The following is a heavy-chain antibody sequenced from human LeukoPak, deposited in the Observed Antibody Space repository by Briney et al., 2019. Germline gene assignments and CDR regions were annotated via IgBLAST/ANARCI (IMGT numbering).Heavy chain of an antibody. V-gene: IGHV3-53*01. CDR2: MYITGAT. CDR1: GFSVGRNY. D-gene: IGHD6-25*01. J-gene: IGHJ6*03. Sequence: HAGGSLRLPCGASGFSVGRNYMSWVRQTSEKGLEWVSVMYITGATYYAESVQGRFTISRDIVKNTLSLQMDSLRSEDTAVYYCARFAAGGSYYYMDVWGKGTTVTVSS. CDR3: ARFAAGGSYYYMDV.